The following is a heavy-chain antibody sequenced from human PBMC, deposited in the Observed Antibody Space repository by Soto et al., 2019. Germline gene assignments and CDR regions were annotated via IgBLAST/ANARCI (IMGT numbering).Heavy chain of an antibody. D-gene: IGHD3-16*01. V-gene: IGHV4-34*01. CDR1: GGSFSGYY. CDR2: INHSGST. Sequence: SETLSLTCAVYGGSFSGYYWSWIRQPPGKGLEWIGEINHSGSTNYNPSLKSRVTISVDTSKNQFSLKLSSVTAADTAVYYCARPRRRGNYYYYGMDVWGQGTTVTVSS. J-gene: IGHJ6*02. CDR3: ARPRRRGNYYYYGMDV.